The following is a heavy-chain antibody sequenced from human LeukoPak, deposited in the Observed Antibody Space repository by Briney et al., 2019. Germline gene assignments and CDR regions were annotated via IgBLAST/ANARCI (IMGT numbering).Heavy chain of an antibody. Sequence: ASVKVSCKASGYTFTSYYVHWVRQAPGQGLEWMGIINPSGGSTSYAQKFQGRVTMTRDMSTSTVYMELSSLRSEDTAVYYCAREPYDSSGLDAFVIWGQGTMVTVSS. V-gene: IGHV1-46*01. CDR3: AREPYDSSGLDAFVI. CDR2: INPSGGST. CDR1: GYTFTSYY. J-gene: IGHJ3*02. D-gene: IGHD3-22*01.